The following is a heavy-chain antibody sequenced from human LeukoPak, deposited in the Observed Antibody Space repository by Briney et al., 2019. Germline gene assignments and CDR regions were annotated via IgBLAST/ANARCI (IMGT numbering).Heavy chain of an antibody. CDR3: AADYGDYVPPSD. D-gene: IGHD4-17*01. CDR2: ISYDGTNK. CDR1: GFNFRDSA. Sequence: GGSLRLSCAASGFNFRDSAMHWVRQAPGKGLEGVAVISYDGTNKYYADSVKGRFTISRDNSKNTLFLQMNSLRLEDTAVYYCAADYGDYVPPSDWGQGTLVTVSS. J-gene: IGHJ4*02. V-gene: IGHV3-30*04.